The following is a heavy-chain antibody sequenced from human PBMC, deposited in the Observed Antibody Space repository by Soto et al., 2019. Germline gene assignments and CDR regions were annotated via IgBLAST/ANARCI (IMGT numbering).Heavy chain of an antibody. V-gene: IGHV1-69*12. CDR1: GGSFASYT. CDR3: ARERRQLLFVL. CDR2: VIPRFGTT. Sequence: QVQLVQSGSEVKKAGSSVKVSCKAFGGSFASYTIGWVRQAPGQGLEWMGGVIPRFGTTHYAQRFRARVTITADESTSTVSSELSSLKSEDTAMYYCARERRQLLFVLWGQGTLVTVFS. J-gene: IGHJ4*02. D-gene: IGHD1-1*01.